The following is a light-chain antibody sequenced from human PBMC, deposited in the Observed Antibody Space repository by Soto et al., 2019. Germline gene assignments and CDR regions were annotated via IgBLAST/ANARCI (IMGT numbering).Light chain of an antibody. CDR1: QSVGRNY. J-gene: IGKJ1*01. Sequence: ALRQSPGDLSLFRGERDTLACRASQSVGRNYLAWYQQKPGQAPRLLIHRISTRATGIPDRFSGSGSATDFTLTISRLEPEAFAVYYCQQYDNAPQTFGQGTKV. CDR2: RIS. V-gene: IGKV3-20*01. CDR3: QQYDNAPQT.